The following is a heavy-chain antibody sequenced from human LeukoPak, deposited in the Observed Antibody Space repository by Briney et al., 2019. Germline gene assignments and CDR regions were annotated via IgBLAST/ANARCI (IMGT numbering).Heavy chain of an antibody. CDR2: IYYSGST. D-gene: IGHD3-9*01. J-gene: IGHJ4*02. CDR1: GGSISSSSYY. CDR3: ATDILTPFDY. V-gene: IGHV4-39*07. Sequence: SETLSLTCTVSGGSISSSSYYWGWIRQPPGKGLEWIGSIYYSGSTNYNPSLKSRVTTSVDTSKNQFSLKLSSVTAADTAVYYCATDILTPFDYWGQGTLVTVSS.